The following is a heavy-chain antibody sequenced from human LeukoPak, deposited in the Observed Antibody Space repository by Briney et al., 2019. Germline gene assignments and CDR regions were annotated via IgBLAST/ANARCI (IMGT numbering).Heavy chain of an antibody. J-gene: IGHJ5*02. Sequence: SETLSLTCTVSGGSISSYYWSWIRQPPGKGLEWIGNIYYSGSTNYNPSLKSRVTISVGTSKNQFSLKLSSVTAADTAVYYCASATYYYDSSSAGFWFDPWGQGTLVTVSS. D-gene: IGHD3-22*01. CDR1: GGSISSYY. V-gene: IGHV4-59*01. CDR2: IYYSGST. CDR3: ASATYYYDSSSAGFWFDP.